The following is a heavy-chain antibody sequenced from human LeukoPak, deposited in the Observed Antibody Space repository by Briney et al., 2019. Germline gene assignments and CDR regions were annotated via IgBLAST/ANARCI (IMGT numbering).Heavy chain of an antibody. V-gene: IGHV4-59*12. CDR3: AREISGSYSN. CDR2: TYYSGST. CDR1: GGSMNSYY. D-gene: IGHD1-26*01. Sequence: NPSETLSLTCTVSGGSMNSYYWSWIRQAPGKGLEWIGYTYYSGSTNYNPTLKSRVTISVDKSKNQFSLKLSSVTAADTAIYYCAREISGSYSNWGQGTLVTVSS. J-gene: IGHJ4*02.